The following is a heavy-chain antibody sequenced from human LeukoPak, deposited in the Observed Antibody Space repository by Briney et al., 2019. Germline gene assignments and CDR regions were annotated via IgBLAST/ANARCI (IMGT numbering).Heavy chain of an antibody. D-gene: IGHD5-18*01. CDR2: IFDSGST. V-gene: IGHV4-59*08. Sequence: PSETLSLTCTVSGGSFSSYYWSWIRQPPGKGLEWIGYIFDSGSTNYNPSLKSRVTISLDTSKSQFSLRLSSVTAADTAVYYCARISRGYSYGKAGFDYWGQGTLVTVSS. CDR1: GGSFSSYY. CDR3: ARISRGYSYGKAGFDY. J-gene: IGHJ4*02.